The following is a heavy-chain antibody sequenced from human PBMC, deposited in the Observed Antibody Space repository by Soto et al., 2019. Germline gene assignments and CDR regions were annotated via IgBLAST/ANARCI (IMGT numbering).Heavy chain of an antibody. V-gene: IGHV1-69*02. CDR1: GGTFSSYT. CDR2: IIPILGIA. Sequence: QVQLVQSGAAVKKPGSSVKVSCKASGGTFSSYTISWVRQVPGQGLEWMGRIIPILGIANYAQKFQGRVTITADKSTSPAYMELSSLRSEDTAVYYCARMPPSYSGYEHFDYWGQGTLVTVSS. D-gene: IGHD5-12*01. J-gene: IGHJ4*02. CDR3: ARMPPSYSGYEHFDY.